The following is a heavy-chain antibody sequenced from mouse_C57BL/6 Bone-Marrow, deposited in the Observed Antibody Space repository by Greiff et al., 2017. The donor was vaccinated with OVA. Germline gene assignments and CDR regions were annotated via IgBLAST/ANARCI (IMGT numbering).Heavy chain of an antibody. D-gene: IGHD4-1*01. CDR2: INPYNGGT. V-gene: IGHV1-19*01. CDR3: AELLGRTFDY. CDR1: GYTFTDYY. Sequence: VQLKQSGPVLVKPGASVKMSCKASGYTFTDYYMNWVKQSHGKSLEWIGVINPYNGGTSYNQKFKGKATLTVDKSSSTAYMELNSLTSEDSAVYYCAELLGRTFDYWGQGTTLTVSS. J-gene: IGHJ2*01.